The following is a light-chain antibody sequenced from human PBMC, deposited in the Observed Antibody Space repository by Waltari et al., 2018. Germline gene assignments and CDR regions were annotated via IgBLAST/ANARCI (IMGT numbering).Light chain of an antibody. V-gene: IGLV3-1*01. Sequence: SYELTQPPSVSVSPGQTASIPCSGDKLEDKYVCWYQQKPGQSPVMVIYQDTRRPSAIPQRFAGSSSGNTATLTISGTQAVDEADYYCQAWDSRTYVVFGGGTKLTVL. CDR3: QAWDSRTYVV. CDR2: QDT. CDR1: KLEDKY. J-gene: IGLJ2*01.